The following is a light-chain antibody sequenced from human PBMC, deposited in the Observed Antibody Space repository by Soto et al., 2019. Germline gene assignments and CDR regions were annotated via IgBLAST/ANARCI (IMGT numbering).Light chain of an antibody. Sequence: DIVMTQSPDSLAVSLGEGATINCKSSQNVLYDSNKKNYLAWYQQTAGQPPKLLIYWASTRASGVPDRFSGSGSGTDFTLTINSLQAEDVAVYYCQQYYATVMYTFGQGTKLEIK. CDR3: QQYYATVMYT. CDR1: QNVLYDSNKKNY. V-gene: IGKV4-1*01. CDR2: WAS. J-gene: IGKJ2*01.